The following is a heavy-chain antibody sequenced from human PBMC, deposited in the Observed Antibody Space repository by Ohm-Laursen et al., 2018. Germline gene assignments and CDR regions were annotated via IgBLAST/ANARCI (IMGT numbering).Heavy chain of an antibody. J-gene: IGHJ3*02. Sequence: GSLKLSCTASGFTFSSYSMNWVRQAPGKGLEWVSSISSSSSYIYYADSVQGRFTISRDNAKNSLYLQMNSLRAEDTAVYYCARGSPFDIWGQGTMVTVSS. CDR3: ARGSPFDI. V-gene: IGHV3-21*01. D-gene: IGHD3-10*01. CDR2: ISSSSSYI. CDR1: GFTFSSYS.